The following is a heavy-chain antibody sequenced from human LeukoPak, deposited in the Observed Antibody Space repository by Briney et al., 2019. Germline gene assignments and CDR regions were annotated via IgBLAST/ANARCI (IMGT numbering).Heavy chain of an antibody. D-gene: IGHD6-13*01. Sequence: SETLSLTCAVYGGSFSAYYWSWIRQPPGKGLEWIGGINHRGSTNYNPSLMSRVTMSVVTSKNQFSLKLSSVTAADTAVYYCAEIAAAGTLFDYWGQGTLVTVSS. CDR3: AEIAAAGTLFDY. V-gene: IGHV4-34*01. CDR1: GGSFSAYY. CDR2: INHRGST. J-gene: IGHJ4*02.